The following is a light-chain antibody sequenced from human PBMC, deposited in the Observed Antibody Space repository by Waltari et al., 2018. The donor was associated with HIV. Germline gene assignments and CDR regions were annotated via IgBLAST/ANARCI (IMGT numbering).Light chain of an antibody. Sequence: QSVVTQPPSVSGAPGQRVTISCTGSSSNIGAGSDVHWYPQLPGTAPKLLLYGNSNRPAGGPDRCAGSKSGTSASLAITGRQAEDEADYYCQSYDSSLSGSDVVFGGGTELTVL. V-gene: IGLV1-40*01. CDR3: QSYDSSLSGSDVV. CDR2: GNS. J-gene: IGLJ2*01. CDR1: SSNIGAGSD.